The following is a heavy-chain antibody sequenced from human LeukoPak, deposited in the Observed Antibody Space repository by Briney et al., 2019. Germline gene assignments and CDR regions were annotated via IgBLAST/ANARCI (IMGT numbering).Heavy chain of an antibody. D-gene: IGHD5-12*01. CDR3: ARGGYSGPFYFDY. J-gene: IGHJ4*02. CDR2: IKQDGSEK. V-gene: IGHV3-7*04. Sequence: GGSLRLSCAASGFTFSSDWMSWVRQAPGKGLEWVANIKQDGSEKYYVDSVKGRFTISRDNAKNSLYLQMNSLRAEDTAVYYCARGGYSGPFYFDYWGQGTLVTVSS. CDR1: GFTFSSDW.